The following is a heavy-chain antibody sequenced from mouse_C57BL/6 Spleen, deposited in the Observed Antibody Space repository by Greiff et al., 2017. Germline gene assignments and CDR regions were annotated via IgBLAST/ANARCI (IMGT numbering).Heavy chain of an antibody. CDR3: VRLGGFAY. CDR1: GFSFNTYA. Sequence: VQLKESGGGLVQPKGSLKLSCAASGFSFNTYAMNWVRQAPGKGLEWVARIRSKSNNYATYYAESVKDRFTISRDDSESMLYLQMNNLKTEDTAMYYCVRLGGFAYWGQGTLVTVSA. CDR2: IRSKSNNYAT. D-gene: IGHD1-1*02. J-gene: IGHJ3*01. V-gene: IGHV10-1*01.